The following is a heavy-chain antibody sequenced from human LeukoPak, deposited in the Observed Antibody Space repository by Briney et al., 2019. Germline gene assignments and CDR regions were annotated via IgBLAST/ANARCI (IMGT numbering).Heavy chain of an antibody. D-gene: IGHD6-6*01. CDR1: GFTFSSYA. V-gene: IGHV3-30-3*01. CDR2: ISYDGSNK. CDR3: AREVYSAARPARAFDI. Sequence: GGSLRLSCAASGFTFSSYAMHWVRQAPGKGLEWVAVISYDGSNKYYADSVKGRFTISRDNSKNTLYLQMNSLRAEDTAVYYCAREVYSAARPARAFDIWGQGTVVTVSS. J-gene: IGHJ3*02.